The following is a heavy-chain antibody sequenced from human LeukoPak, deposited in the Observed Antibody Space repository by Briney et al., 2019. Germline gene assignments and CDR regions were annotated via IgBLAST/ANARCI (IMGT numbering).Heavy chain of an antibody. J-gene: IGHJ6*03. V-gene: IGHV4-4*07. CDR3: ARALWSGWGYYMDV. CDR1: GGSISSYY. D-gene: IGHD3-3*01. Sequence: NPSETLSLTCTVSGGSISSYYWSWIRQPAGKGLEWIGRIYTSGSTNYNPSLKSRVTVSVDTSKNQFSLKLSSVTAADTAVYYCARALWSGWGYYMDVWGKGTTVTVS. CDR2: IYTSGST.